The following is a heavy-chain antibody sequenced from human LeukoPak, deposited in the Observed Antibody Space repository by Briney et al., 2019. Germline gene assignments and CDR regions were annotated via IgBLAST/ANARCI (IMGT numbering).Heavy chain of an antibody. Sequence: KPGGSLRLSCAASGFTFSSYSMNWVRQAPGKGLEWVSSISSSSSYIYYADSVKGRFTISRDNAKNSLYLQMNSLRAEDTAVYYCARGAAVGTSRFDYWAQGTLVTVSS. CDR1: GFTFSSYS. D-gene: IGHD6-13*01. CDR2: ISSSSSYI. V-gene: IGHV3-21*01. CDR3: ARGAAVGTSRFDY. J-gene: IGHJ4*02.